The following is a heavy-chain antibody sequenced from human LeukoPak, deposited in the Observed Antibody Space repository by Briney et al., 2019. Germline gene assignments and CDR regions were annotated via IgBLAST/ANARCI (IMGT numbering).Heavy chain of an antibody. Sequence: ASVKVSCKASGYTFTSYGISWVRQAPGQGLEWMGWISAYNGNTNYAQKLQGRVTMTTDTSTSTACMELRSLRSDDTAVYYCARTDYSSSWEFDPWGQGALVTVSS. V-gene: IGHV1-18*01. CDR1: GYTFTSYG. J-gene: IGHJ5*02. CDR2: ISAYNGNT. D-gene: IGHD6-13*01. CDR3: ARTDYSSSWEFDP.